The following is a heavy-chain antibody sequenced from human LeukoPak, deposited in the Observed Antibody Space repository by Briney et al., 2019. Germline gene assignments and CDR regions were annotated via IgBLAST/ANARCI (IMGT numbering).Heavy chain of an antibody. J-gene: IGHJ5*02. CDR3: ARDMRDPSTTSYNWFDP. CDR2: NTDGSST. V-gene: IGHV3-74*01. Sequence: NTDGSSTSYADSVKGRFTISRDNAKNTLYLQMNSLRAEDTAVYYCARDMRDPSTTSYNWFDPWGQGTLVTVSS. D-gene: IGHD1-1*01.